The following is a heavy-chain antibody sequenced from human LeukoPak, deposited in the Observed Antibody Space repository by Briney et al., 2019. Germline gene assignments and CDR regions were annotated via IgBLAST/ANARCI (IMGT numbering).Heavy chain of an antibody. Sequence: SETLSLXCAVSGYSISSGYYWGWIRQPPGKGLEWIGSIYHSGSTYCNPSLKSRVTISVDTSKNQFSLKLSSVTAADTAVYYCASERKWLRLVDYWGQGTLVTVSS. CDR2: IYHSGST. V-gene: IGHV4-38-2*01. D-gene: IGHD5-12*01. J-gene: IGHJ4*02. CDR3: ASERKWLRLVDY. CDR1: GYSISSGYY.